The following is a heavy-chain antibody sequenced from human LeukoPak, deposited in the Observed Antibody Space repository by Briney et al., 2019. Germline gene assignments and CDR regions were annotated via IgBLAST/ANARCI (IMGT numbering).Heavy chain of an antibody. V-gene: IGHV3-23*01. J-gene: IGHJ6*02. CDR2: ISDRGGST. D-gene: IGHD3-10*01. Sequence: GGSLRLSCAASGFTFSNYAMSWVRQAPGKGLEWVSTISDRGGSTYYADSVKGRFTTSRDNSKSTLYLQMNSLRAEDTAIHYCAKVPYSDYGSGRPPFMDVWGQGTTVAVSS. CDR1: GFTFSNYA. CDR3: AKVPYSDYGSGRPPFMDV.